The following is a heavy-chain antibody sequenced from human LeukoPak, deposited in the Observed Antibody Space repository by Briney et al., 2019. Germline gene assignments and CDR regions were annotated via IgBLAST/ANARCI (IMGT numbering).Heavy chain of an antibody. J-gene: IGHJ3*02. V-gene: IGHV4-30-4*01. CDR2: IYYSGST. CDR3: ARDPRIAAAGTLDAFDI. CDR1: GGSISSGDYY. D-gene: IGHD6-13*01. Sequence: SETLSLTCTVSGGSISSGDYYWSWIRQPPGKGLEWIGYIYYSGSTYYNPSLKSRVTISLDTSKNQFSLKLTSVTAADTAVYYCARDPRIAAAGTLDAFDIWGQGTMVTVSS.